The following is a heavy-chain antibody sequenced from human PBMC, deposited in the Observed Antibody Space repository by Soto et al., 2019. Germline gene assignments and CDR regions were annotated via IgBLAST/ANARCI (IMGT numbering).Heavy chain of an antibody. J-gene: IGHJ1*01. CDR3: ASMDILTGYFEYFQH. Sequence: SETLSLTCTVSGGSISSYYWSWIRQPPGKGLEWIGYIYYSGSTNYNPSLKSRVTISVDTSKNQFSLKLSSVTAADTAVYYCASMDILTGYFEYFQHWGQGTLVTVSS. CDR1: GGSISSYY. V-gene: IGHV4-59*01. D-gene: IGHD3-9*01. CDR2: IYYSGST.